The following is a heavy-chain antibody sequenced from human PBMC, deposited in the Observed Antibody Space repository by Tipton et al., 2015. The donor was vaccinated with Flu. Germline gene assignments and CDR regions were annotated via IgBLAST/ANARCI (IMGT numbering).Heavy chain of an antibody. CDR2: THTNGNT. J-gene: IGHJ4*02. D-gene: IGHD3-22*01. Sequence: TLSLTCTVSGYSISSGYYWSWIRQSVGKGPEWIGRTHTNGNTNYNSSFGSRLTMSVDTSKSQFSMTLTSVTVADTAVYYCASGNFYDSSGYFAFWGQGILVTVSS. V-gene: IGHV4-61*02. CDR3: ASGNFYDSSGYFAF. CDR1: GYSISSGYY.